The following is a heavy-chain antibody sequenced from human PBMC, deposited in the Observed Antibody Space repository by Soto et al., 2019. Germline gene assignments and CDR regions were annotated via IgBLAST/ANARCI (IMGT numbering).Heavy chain of an antibody. J-gene: IGHJ4*02. CDR3: ARASSSSSAADY. CDR1: GESISSGGYY. D-gene: IGHD6-6*01. Sequence: SETLSLTCNVSGESISSGGYYWSWIRHHPGKGLEWIGYIYDSESAYYNPSLKSRFIISMDTSKNHFAMRLSSVTAADTAVYYCARASSSSSAADYWGQGTLVTVSS. CDR2: IYDSESA. V-gene: IGHV4-31*03.